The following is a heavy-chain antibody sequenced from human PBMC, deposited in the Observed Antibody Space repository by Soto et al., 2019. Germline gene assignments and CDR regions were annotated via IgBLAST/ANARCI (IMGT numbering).Heavy chain of an antibody. V-gene: IGHV3-30-3*01. Sequence: GESLRLSCAASGFTFSSYAMHWVRQAPGKGLEWVAVISYDGSNKYYADSVKGRFTISRDNSKNTLYLQMNSLRAEDTAVYYCAREIAAAVDYWGQGTLVTVSS. CDR3: AREIAAAVDY. CDR1: GFTFSSYA. D-gene: IGHD6-13*01. J-gene: IGHJ4*02. CDR2: ISYDGSNK.